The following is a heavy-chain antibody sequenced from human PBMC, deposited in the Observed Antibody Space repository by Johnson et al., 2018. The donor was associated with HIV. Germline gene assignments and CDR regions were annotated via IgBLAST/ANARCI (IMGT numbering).Heavy chain of an antibody. CDR3: ATPLGGWRWGDAFDV. J-gene: IGHJ3*01. Sequence: VQLVESGGGVVQPGRSLRLSCATSGLSVSGTYMSWVRQAPGKGLEWVSVIYGGDRTYYADSVKGRFTISRDNSKNTLYLQMNSLRAEDTAVYYCATPLGGWRWGDAFDVWGQGTMVTVSS. CDR1: GLSVSGTY. CDR2: IYGGDRT. V-gene: IGHV3-66*01. D-gene: IGHD3-16*01.